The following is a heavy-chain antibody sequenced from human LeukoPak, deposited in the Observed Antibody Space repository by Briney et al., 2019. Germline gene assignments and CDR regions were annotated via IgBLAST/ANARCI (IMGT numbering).Heavy chain of an antibody. V-gene: IGHV1-2*02. Sequence: ASVKVSCKASGYTFTGYYMHWVRQAHRQGLEWMGWINPNSGGTNYAQKFQGRVTMTRDTSISTAYMELSRLRSDDTAVYYCARGGAAAGIFGEYWGQGTLVTVSS. CDR2: INPNSGGT. D-gene: IGHD6-13*01. J-gene: IGHJ4*02. CDR3: ARGGAAAGIFGEY. CDR1: GYTFTGYY.